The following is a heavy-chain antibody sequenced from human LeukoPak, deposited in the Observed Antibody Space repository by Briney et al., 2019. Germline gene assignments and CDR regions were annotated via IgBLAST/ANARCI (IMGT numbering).Heavy chain of an antibody. CDR2: IKSKTDGGTT. D-gene: IGHD3-22*01. CDR1: GFTFSNAW. CDR3: TTTYYYVSSGYYYVLGAFDI. J-gene: IGHJ3*02. Sequence: GGSLRLSCVASGFTFSNAWMSWVRQAPGKGLEWVGRIKSKTDGGTTDYAAPVKGRFTISRNDSKNTLYLQMSSLKTEDTAVYYCTTTYYYVSSGYYYVLGAFDIWGQGTMVTVSS. V-gene: IGHV3-15*01.